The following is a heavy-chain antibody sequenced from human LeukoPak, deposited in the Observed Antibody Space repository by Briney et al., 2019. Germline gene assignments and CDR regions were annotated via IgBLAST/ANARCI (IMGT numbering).Heavy chain of an antibody. D-gene: IGHD1-26*01. CDR3: ARLSGSYGHAFNY. CDR1: GYTFTTSW. CDR2: IYAGNSDT. J-gene: IGHJ4*02. Sequence: GESLRISCQGFGYTFTTSWIGWVRQLPGKGLEWMAIIYAGNSDTKYSPSFRGQVSISTDRSISTAYLQWSSLQASDTAIYYCARLSGSYGHAFNYWGQGTLVTVSS. V-gene: IGHV5-51*01.